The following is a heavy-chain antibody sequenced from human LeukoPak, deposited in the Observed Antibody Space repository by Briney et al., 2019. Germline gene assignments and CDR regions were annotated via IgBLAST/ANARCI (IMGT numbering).Heavy chain of an antibody. V-gene: IGHV2-70*04. CDR2: IDWDDDK. CDR3: ARIREGSGSYDY. Sequence: SGPALVKPTQTLTLTCTFSGFSLSTSGMRVSWIRQPPGKALEWLARIDWDDDKFYSTSLKTRLTISKDTSKNQVVLTMTNMDPVDTATYYCARIREGSGSYDYWGQGTLVTVSS. D-gene: IGHD6-19*01. CDR1: GFSLSTSGMR. J-gene: IGHJ4*02.